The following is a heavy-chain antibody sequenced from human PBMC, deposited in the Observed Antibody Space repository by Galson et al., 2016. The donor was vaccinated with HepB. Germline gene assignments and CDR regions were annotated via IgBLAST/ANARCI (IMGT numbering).Heavy chain of an antibody. D-gene: IGHD3-22*01. V-gene: IGHV1-18*01. CDR3: ARDQWYFYDSSAQVGVDY. CDR2: VSGHNGNI. Sequence: SVKVSCKASGYTFTTFGVSWVRQAPGQGLEWMGWVSGHNGNINYAQKFQGRASMTTDTSTSTAYMELRSLRSDDTAVYYCARDQWYFYDSSAQVGVDYWGQGTLVTVSS. J-gene: IGHJ4*02. CDR1: GYTFTTFG.